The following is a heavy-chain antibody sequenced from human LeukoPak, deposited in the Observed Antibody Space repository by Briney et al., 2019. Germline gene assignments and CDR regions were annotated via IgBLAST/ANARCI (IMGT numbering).Heavy chain of an antibody. CDR3: ARDYRPIDFDFWSGYNRATPHDAFDI. J-gene: IGHJ3*02. CDR1: GYTFTSYG. D-gene: IGHD3-3*01. V-gene: IGHV1-18*01. CDR2: ISAYNGNT. Sequence: GASVKVSCKASGYTFTSYGISWVRQAPGQGLEWMGWISAYNGNTNYAQKLQGRVTMTTDTSPSTAYMELRSLRSDDTAVYYCARDYRPIDFDFWSGYNRATPHDAFDIWGQGTMVTVSS.